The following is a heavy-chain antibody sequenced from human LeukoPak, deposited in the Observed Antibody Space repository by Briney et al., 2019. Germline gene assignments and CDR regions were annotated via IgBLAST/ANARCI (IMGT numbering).Heavy chain of an antibody. D-gene: IGHD2-2*01. CDR2: INHSGST. J-gene: IGHJ3*02. CDR1: GGSFSGYY. V-gene: IGHV4-34*01. Sequence: SETLSLTCAVYGGSFSGYYWSWIRQPPGKGLEWIGEINHSGSTNYNPSLKSRVTISVDTSKNQFSLKLSSVTAADTAVYYCARGACSSTSCYGLDIWGQGTVVTVSS. CDR3: ARGACSSTSCYGLDI.